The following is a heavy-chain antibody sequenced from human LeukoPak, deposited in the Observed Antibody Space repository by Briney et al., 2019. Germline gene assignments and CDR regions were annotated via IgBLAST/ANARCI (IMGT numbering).Heavy chain of an antibody. Sequence: GGSLRLSCAASGFTFSSYWMSWVRQAPGKGLEWVANIKQDGSEKYYVDSVRGRFTISRDNARNSMFLHMDDLRAEDTAIYYCATGIVSTSGDYWGQGTLVTVSS. CDR3: ATGIVSTSGDY. CDR2: IKQDGSEK. J-gene: IGHJ4*02. D-gene: IGHD5/OR15-5a*01. V-gene: IGHV3-7*03. CDR1: GFTFSSYW.